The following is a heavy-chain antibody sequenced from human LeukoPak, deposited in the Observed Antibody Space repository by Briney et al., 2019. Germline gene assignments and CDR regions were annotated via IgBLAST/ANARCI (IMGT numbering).Heavy chain of an antibody. CDR1: GGSISNYY. D-gene: IGHD6-13*01. V-gene: IGHV4-59*12. CDR3: ERPPWGIAAAGNGRTCYYAMDV. CDR2: ISYSVST. Sequence: SETLSLTCTVSGGSISNYYGSWIRQPPGKGLEWIGYISYSVSTNYNPSLKRRVTLSVDTSKKQFSLKLSSVTAADTAVYYCERPPWGIAAAGNGRTCYYAMDVWGQGTTVTVSS. J-gene: IGHJ6*02.